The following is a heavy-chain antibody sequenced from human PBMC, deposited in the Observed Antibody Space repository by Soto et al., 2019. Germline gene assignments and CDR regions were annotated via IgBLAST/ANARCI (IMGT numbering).Heavy chain of an antibody. CDR2: ISGSGSAT. J-gene: IGHJ4*02. D-gene: IGHD1-7*01. CDR3: AKDIKGTGTNVIYDS. Sequence: EVQLLESGGSLVQPGGSLRLSCAASGFSFSTYAMGWVRQAPGKGLAWVSAISGSGSATYYADPVKGRFTISRDNSKDTLYLQMNSLIAGDTAVYYCAKDIKGTGTNVIYDSWGQGSLVTVSS. CDR1: GFSFSTYA. V-gene: IGHV3-23*01.